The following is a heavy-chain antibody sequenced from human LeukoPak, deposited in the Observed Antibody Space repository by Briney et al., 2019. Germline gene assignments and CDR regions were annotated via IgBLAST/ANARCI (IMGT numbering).Heavy chain of an antibody. J-gene: IGHJ4*02. Sequence: GGSLRLSCAASGFTFSSYAMSWVRQAPGKGLEWVSAISGSGGSTYYADSVKGRFTISRDNSKNTLCLQMNSLRAEDTAVYYCAKDGDAVAGIDPYYFDYWGQGTLVTVSS. CDR1: GFTFSSYA. CDR3: AKDGDAVAGIDPYYFDY. D-gene: IGHD6-19*01. V-gene: IGHV3-23*01. CDR2: ISGSGGST.